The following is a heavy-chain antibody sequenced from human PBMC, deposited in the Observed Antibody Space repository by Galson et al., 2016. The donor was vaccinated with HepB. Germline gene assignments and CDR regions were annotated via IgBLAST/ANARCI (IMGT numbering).Heavy chain of an antibody. CDR1: GGSIGASSW. CDR2: IYHSGTT. CDR3: TRDPPLYGSGSYFPHFDY. V-gene: IGHV4-4*02. D-gene: IGHD3-10*01. Sequence: ETLSLTCTVSGGSIGASSWWSWVRQPPGKGLEWIGEIYHSGTTNYNPSLKSRVTISVDKSKNQFSLKLNSVTAADTAVYYCTRDPPLYGSGSYFPHFDYWGQGTLVTVSS. J-gene: IGHJ4*02.